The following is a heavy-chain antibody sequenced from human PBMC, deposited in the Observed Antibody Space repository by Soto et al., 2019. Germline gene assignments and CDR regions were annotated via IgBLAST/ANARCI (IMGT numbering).Heavy chain of an antibody. Sequence: GASVKVSCKASGYTFTSYYMHWVRQAPGQGLEWMGIINPSGGSTSYAQKFQGRVTMTRDTSTSTVYMELSSLRSEDTAVYYCARSLLYYDSSGYPDYWGPGTLVTVSS. CDR3: ARSLLYYDSSGYPDY. CDR1: GYTFTSYY. V-gene: IGHV1-46*01. D-gene: IGHD3-22*01. CDR2: INPSGGST. J-gene: IGHJ4*02.